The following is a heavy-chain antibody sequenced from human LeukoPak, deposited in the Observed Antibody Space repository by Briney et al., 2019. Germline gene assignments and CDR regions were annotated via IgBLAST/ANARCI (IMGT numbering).Heavy chain of an antibody. CDR2: ISASGGYT. J-gene: IGHJ4*02. D-gene: IGHD5-12*01. CDR3: AKDTREVATTFDY. CDR1: GFTFSSYA. Sequence: GGSLRLSCAVSGFTFSSYAMNWVRQAPGKGLEWVSGISASGGYTYYADSVKGRFTISRDNSKNTQHLQMNSLRAEDTAVYYCAKDTREVATTFDYWGQGILVTVSS. V-gene: IGHV3-23*01.